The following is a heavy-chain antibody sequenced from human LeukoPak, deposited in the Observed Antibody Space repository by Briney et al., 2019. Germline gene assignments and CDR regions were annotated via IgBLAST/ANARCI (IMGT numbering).Heavy chain of an antibody. Sequence: GGSLRLSCAASGFAFSTSWMTWVRQAPGKGLEWVANIKKDGSAIHYVDSVKGRFTISRDNAKNSLYLQMNSMRAEDTAVYYCAGDFSPSCGGDCYLDAFDIWGQGTMVTVSS. CDR3: AGDFSPSCGGDCYLDAFDI. CDR1: GFAFSTSW. V-gene: IGHV3-7*01. J-gene: IGHJ3*02. D-gene: IGHD2-21*01. CDR2: IKKDGSAI.